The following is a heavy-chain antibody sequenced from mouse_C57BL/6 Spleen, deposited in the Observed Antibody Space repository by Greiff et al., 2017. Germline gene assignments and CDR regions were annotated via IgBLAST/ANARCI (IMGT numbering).Heavy chain of an antibody. D-gene: IGHD2-1*01. V-gene: IGHV1-15*01. CDR3: TVGGNYEAWFAY. CDR2: IDPETGGT. J-gene: IGHJ3*01. CDR1: GYTFTDYE. Sequence: QVQLQQSGAELVRPGASVTLSCKASGYTFTDYEMHWVKQTPVHGLEWIGAIDPETGGTAYNQKFKGKAILTASKSSSTAYLELRSLTSGDSAGYYWTVGGNYEAWFAYWGQGTLVTVSA.